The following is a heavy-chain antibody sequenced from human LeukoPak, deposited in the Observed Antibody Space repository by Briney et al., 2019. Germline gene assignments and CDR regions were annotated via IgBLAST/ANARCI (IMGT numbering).Heavy chain of an antibody. CDR2: IKQDGSEK. D-gene: IGHD6-13*01. V-gene: IGHV3-7*01. J-gene: IGHJ4*02. CDR1: GFTFSTYW. CDR3: ARDSAGNDY. Sequence: GGSLRLSCAASGFTFSTYWMRWVRQARGKGLEWVANIKQDGSEKYYVDSVKRRFTISRDNAKNSLYLQMNSLRAEDTAMYYCARDSAGNDYWGQGPLVTVSS.